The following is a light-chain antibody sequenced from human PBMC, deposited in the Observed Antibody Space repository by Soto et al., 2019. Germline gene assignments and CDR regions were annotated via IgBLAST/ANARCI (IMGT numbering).Light chain of an antibody. CDR2: KAS. CDR3: QHYTSYSEA. Sequence: DIQMTKSPSTLTASVGDRVTITCRASQTISSWLAWYQQKPGKAPKLLIYKASTLKSGVPSRFSGSGSGTEFTLTISSLQPDDFATYYCQHYTSYSEASGQGAKVAI. CDR1: QTISSW. J-gene: IGKJ1*01. V-gene: IGKV1-5*03.